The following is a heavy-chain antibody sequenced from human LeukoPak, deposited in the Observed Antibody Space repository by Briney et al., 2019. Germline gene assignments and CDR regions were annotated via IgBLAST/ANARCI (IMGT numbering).Heavy chain of an antibody. Sequence: ASVKVSFKASGYTFTTFGITWVRQAPGQGLEWMGWINTYNGNTNYAQNLQGRVTMTTDTSTSTAYMELRSLTSDDTAVYYCARLGSDCDGGNCYWGQGTLVTVSS. CDR1: GYTFTTFG. V-gene: IGHV1-18*01. J-gene: IGHJ4*02. CDR3: ARLGSDCDGGNCY. D-gene: IGHD2-15*01. CDR2: INTYNGNT.